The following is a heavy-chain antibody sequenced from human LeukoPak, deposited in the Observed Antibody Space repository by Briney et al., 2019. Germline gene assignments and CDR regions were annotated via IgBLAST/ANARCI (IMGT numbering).Heavy chain of an antibody. Sequence: GGSLRLSCAASGFTFSSYWMHWVRQAPGKGLVWVSRISIDGSSTNYADSVKGRFTISRDNAKNTLYLQMNSLRAEDTAVYYCVREAAPFEYWGQGTLVTVSS. CDR2: ISIDGSST. CDR1: GFTFSSYW. J-gene: IGHJ4*02. CDR3: VREAAPFEY. D-gene: IGHD6-13*01. V-gene: IGHV3-74*01.